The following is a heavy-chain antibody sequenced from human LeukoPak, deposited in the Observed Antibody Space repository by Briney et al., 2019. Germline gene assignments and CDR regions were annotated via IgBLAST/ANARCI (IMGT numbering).Heavy chain of an antibody. V-gene: IGHV1-69*13. Sequence: ASVKVSCKASGYTFTSYGISWVRQAPGQGLEWMGGIIPIFGTANYAQKFQGRVTITADESTSTAYMELSSLGSEDTAVYYCARTPIPKDYYYGSGTYYYMDVWGKGTTVTISS. J-gene: IGHJ6*03. CDR1: GYTFTSYG. CDR2: IIPIFGTA. D-gene: IGHD3-10*01. CDR3: ARTPIPKDYYYGSGTYYYMDV.